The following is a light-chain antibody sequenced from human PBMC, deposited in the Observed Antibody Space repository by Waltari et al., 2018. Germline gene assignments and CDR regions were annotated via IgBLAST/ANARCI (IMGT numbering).Light chain of an antibody. V-gene: IGKV1-39*01. CDR1: QSISSY. CDR2: AAS. CDR3: QQSYSTLPT. J-gene: IGKJ3*01. Sequence: DIQMTQSPSSLSASVGDRVTITCRASQSISSYLNWYQQKPGKAPKLLIYAASSLESWVPSRFSGSGSGTDFSLTISSLQPEDFATYYCQQSYSTLPTFGPGTKVDIK.